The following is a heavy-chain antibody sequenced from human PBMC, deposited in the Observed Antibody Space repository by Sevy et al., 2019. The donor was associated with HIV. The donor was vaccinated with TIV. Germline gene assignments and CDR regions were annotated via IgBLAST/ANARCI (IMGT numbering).Heavy chain of an antibody. CDR1: GGTFSSYA. J-gene: IGHJ5*02. Sequence: ASVKVSCKASGGTFSSYAISWVRQAPGQGLEWMGGIIPIFGTANYAQKFQGRVTITADESTSTAYMELSSLRSEDTAVYYCARGFDCSSTSCYRGAASTWFDPWGQGTLVTVSS. V-gene: IGHV1-69*13. D-gene: IGHD2-2*02. CDR3: ARGFDCSSTSCYRGAASTWFDP. CDR2: IIPIFGTA.